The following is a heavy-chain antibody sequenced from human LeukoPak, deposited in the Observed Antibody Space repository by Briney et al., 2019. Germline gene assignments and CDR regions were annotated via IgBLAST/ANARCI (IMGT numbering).Heavy chain of an antibody. CDR3: AMRFEPTGYDS. CDR1: GFNFSSYS. D-gene: IGHD3-9*01. J-gene: IGHJ4*02. Sequence: GRSLRLSCAASGFNFSSYSMSWVRQAPGKGPEFAAYISARSAPRTYTASVRCRFTISRDDAKNSLYLQMNSIRVEDTVVYYCAMRFEPTGYDSWGQGTLVIVSS. CDR2: ISARSAPR. V-gene: IGHV3-48*04.